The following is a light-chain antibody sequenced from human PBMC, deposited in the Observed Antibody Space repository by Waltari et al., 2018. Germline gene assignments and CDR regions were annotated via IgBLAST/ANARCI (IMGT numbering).Light chain of an antibody. CDR3: QQYNNWPPRRT. V-gene: IGKV3-15*01. CDR2: GAS. Sequence: EIVMTQSLATLSVSPGERATLSCRASQSVSSNLAWYQQKPGQAPRLLIYGASTRATGIPARFSGSGSGTEFTLTISSLQSEDFAVYYCQQYNNWPPRRTFGQGTKVEIK. CDR1: QSVSSN. J-gene: IGKJ1*01.